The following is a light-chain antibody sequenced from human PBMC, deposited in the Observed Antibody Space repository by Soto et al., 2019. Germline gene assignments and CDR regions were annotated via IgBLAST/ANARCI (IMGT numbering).Light chain of an antibody. V-gene: IGKV3-15*01. J-gene: IGKJ3*01. Sequence: EIVMTQSPATLSVSPGEMATLSCRASQSVSSNLAWYQQNPGQAPRLLIYGASTRATGIPARFSGSGSGTEFTLTISSLQSEDFAVYYCQQYNNWPFTFGPGTKVDIK. CDR3: QQYNNWPFT. CDR2: GAS. CDR1: QSVSSN.